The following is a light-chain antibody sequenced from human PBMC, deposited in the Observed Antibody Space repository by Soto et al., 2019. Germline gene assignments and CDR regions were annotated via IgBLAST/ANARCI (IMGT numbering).Light chain of an antibody. CDR1: SSEVGYNNY. J-gene: IGLJ1*01. Sequence: QSALTQPASVSGSPGKSITISCTGTSSEVGYNNYVSWYQHNPGKAPKVMICDVTNRPSGVSNRFSGSKSGNTASLTISGFQAEDEADYYCSSFTGSTYVFGTGTKLTVL. V-gene: IGLV2-14*03. CDR3: SSFTGSTYV. CDR2: DVT.